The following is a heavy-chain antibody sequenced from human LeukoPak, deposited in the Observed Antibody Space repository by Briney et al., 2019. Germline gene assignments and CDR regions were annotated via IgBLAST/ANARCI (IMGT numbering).Heavy chain of an antibody. V-gene: IGHV4-34*01. CDR1: GGSFSGYC. Sequence: PSETLSLTCAVYGGSFSGYCWSWIRQPPGKGLEWIGEINHSGSINYNPSLKSRVTISVDTSMNQFSLKLSSVTAADTAVYYCAKFGGSFAFLDYWGQGTLVTVSS. J-gene: IGHJ4*02. D-gene: IGHD1-26*01. CDR3: AKFGGSFAFLDY. CDR2: INHSGSI.